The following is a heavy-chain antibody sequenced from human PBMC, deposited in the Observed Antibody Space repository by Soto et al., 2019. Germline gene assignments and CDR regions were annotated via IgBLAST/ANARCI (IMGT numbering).Heavy chain of an antibody. CDR1: GFTFSSYG. D-gene: IGHD6-13*01. J-gene: IGHJ4*02. CDR2: IWYDGSNK. CDR3: VRDQLYSSSWSDY. Sequence: QVQLVESGGGVVQPGRSLRLSCAASGFTFSSYGMHWVRQAPGKGLEWVAVIWYDGSNKYYADSVKGRFTISRDNSKNTLYLQMNSLRAEDTAVYSCVRDQLYSSSWSDYWGQGTLVTVSS. V-gene: IGHV3-33*01.